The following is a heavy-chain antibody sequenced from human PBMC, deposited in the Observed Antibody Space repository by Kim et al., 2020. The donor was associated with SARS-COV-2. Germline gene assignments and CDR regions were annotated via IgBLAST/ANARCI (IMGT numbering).Heavy chain of an antibody. Sequence: YYNPSLKSRVTISVDTSKSQFSRKLSSVTAADTAVYYCLGGQGNYYGMDVWGQGTTVTVSS. J-gene: IGHJ6*02. V-gene: IGHV4-39*07. D-gene: IGHD1-26*01. CDR3: LGGQGNYYGMDV.